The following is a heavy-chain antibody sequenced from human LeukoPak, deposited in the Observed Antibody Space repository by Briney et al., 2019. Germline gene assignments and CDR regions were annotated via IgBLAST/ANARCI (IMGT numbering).Heavy chain of an antibody. CDR2: INPNSGGT. Sequence: ASVTVSCKASGYTFTGYYMHWLRQAPGQRREWMGRINPNSGGTNYAQKFQGRVTMTRDTSISTAYMELSRLRSDDTAVYYCARDSYYYDSSGYYDFDYWGQGTLVTVSS. J-gene: IGHJ4*02. CDR1: GYTFTGYY. D-gene: IGHD3-22*01. CDR3: ARDSYYYDSSGYYDFDY. V-gene: IGHV1-2*06.